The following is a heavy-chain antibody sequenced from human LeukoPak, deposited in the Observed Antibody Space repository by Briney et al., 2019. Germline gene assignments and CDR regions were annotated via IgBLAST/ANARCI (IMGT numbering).Heavy chain of an antibody. CDR3: ARFASSSHAFDI. J-gene: IGHJ3*02. CDR1: GGSISSYY. CDR2: INHSGST. V-gene: IGHV4-34*01. D-gene: IGHD6-13*01. Sequence: PSETLSLTCTVSGGSISSYYWSWIRQPPGKGLEWIGEINHSGSTNYNPSLKSRVTISVDTSKNQFSLKLSSVTAADTAVYYCARFASSSHAFDIWGQGTMVTVSS.